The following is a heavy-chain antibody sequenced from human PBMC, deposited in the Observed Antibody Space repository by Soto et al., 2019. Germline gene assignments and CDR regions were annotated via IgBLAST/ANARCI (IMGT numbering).Heavy chain of an antibody. V-gene: IGHV1-18*01. CDR3: ARVVPGAEAWFGP. J-gene: IGHJ5*02. CDR1: GYTFSNYC. CDR2: ISLYSDGT. D-gene: IGHD2-2*01. Sequence: AAVKVWCKTSGYTFSNYCITWVRQAPGQPLEWLGWISLYSDGTNYAQKFQGRVSMTTDTSTTTAYMEPRSLRSDDTAVYYCARVVPGAEAWFGPWGQVTLVTVSS.